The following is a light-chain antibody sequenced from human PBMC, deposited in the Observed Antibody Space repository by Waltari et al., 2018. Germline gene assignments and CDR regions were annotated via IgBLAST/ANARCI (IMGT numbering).Light chain of an antibody. CDR2: VAS. Sequence: DIQMTQSPSSLSASVGDRVTITCRASQSISTYLNWYQQKPRKAPKLLIYVASSLQSGVPSRFSGSGSGTDFTLTISSLQPEDFATYYCQQSYSTPRTFGQGTKVEIK. V-gene: IGKV1-39*01. CDR1: QSISTY. J-gene: IGKJ1*01. CDR3: QQSYSTPRT.